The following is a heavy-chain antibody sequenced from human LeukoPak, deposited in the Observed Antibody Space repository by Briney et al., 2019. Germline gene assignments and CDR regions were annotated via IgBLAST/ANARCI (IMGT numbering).Heavy chain of an antibody. Sequence: GGSLRLSCAASGFTFSSYSMNWVRQAPGKGLEWVSYISSSSNTIYYADSVKGRFTISRDNAKNSLFLQMNSLRDEDTSVYYCARAVTVVTRGGLVFDSWGRGTLVTVSS. J-gene: IGHJ4*02. CDR1: GFTFSSYS. V-gene: IGHV3-48*02. CDR2: ISSSSNTI. D-gene: IGHD2-21*02. CDR3: ARAVTVVTRGGLVFDS.